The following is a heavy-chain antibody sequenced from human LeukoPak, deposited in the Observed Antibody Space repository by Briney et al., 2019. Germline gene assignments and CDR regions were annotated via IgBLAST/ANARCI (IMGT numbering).Heavy chain of an antibody. J-gene: IGHJ6*03. V-gene: IGHV1-69*05. Sequence: SVKVSRKASGGTFSSYAISWVRQAPGQGLEWMGRIIPIFGTANYAQKFQGRVTITTDESTSTAYMELSSLRSEDTAVYYCASHLYRRARGDYYYYMDVWGKGTTVTVS. CDR1: GGTFSSYA. CDR3: ASHLYRRARGDYYYYMDV. D-gene: IGHD3-10*01. CDR2: IIPIFGTA.